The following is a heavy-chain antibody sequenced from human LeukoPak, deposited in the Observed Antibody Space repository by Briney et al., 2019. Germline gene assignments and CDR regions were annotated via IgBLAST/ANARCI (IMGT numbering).Heavy chain of an antibody. V-gene: IGHV1-69*04. CDR3: ASSPEVGIVGATPQS. J-gene: IGHJ4*02. CDR2: IIPILGIA. D-gene: IGHD1-26*01. Sequence: SVKVSCKASGGTFSSYAISWVRQAPGQGLEWMGRIIPILGIANYAQKFQGRVTITADKSTSTAYMGLSSLRSEDTAVYYCASSPEVGIVGATPQSWGQGTLVTVSS. CDR1: GGTFSSYA.